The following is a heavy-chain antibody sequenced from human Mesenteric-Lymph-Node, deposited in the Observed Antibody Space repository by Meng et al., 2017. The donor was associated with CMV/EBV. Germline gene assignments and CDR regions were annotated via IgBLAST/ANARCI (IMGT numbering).Heavy chain of an antibody. Sequence: QLQLQESGPRLVKPSETLSLTCTVSGGSISSSSYYWGWIRQPPGKGLEWIGSIYYSGSTYYTPSLKSRVTISVDTSKNQFSLKLSSVTAADTAVYYCARDGDYYDSSGYNPFDYWGQGTLVTVSS. V-gene: IGHV4-39*07. J-gene: IGHJ4*02. CDR2: IYYSGST. CDR3: ARDGDYYDSSGYNPFDY. CDR1: GGSISSSSYY. D-gene: IGHD3-22*01.